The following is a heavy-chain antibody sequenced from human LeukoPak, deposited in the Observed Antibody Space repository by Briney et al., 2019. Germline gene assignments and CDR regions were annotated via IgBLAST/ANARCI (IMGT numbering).Heavy chain of an antibody. CDR2: ISSSGSTI. D-gene: IGHD6-19*01. V-gene: IGHV3-48*03. CDR1: GFTFSSYA. CDR3: ARALYSSGWYGGN. J-gene: IGHJ4*02. Sequence: PGGSLRLSCAASGFTFSSYAMHWVRQAPGKGLEWVSYISSSGSTIYYADSVKGRFTISRDNAKNSLYLQMNSLRAEDTAVYYCARALYSSGWYGGNWGQGTLVTVSS.